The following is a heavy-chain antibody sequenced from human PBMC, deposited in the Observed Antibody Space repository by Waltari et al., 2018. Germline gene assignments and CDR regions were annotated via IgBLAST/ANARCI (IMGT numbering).Heavy chain of an antibody. CDR2: TYYKSNWYN. V-gene: IGHV6-1*01. CDR3: ARQSLHRDFWIGYYSGMLDY. J-gene: IGHJ4*02. D-gene: IGHD3-3*01. Sequence: QVQLQQSGPGLVKPSQTLSLTCAISGDSVSSNSAAWKWTRQSPSRGLEWLGRTYYKSNWYNDYAVSVQSRITINPDTAKNQFSLQLNSVTPEDTAVYYCARQSLHRDFWIGYYSGMLDYWGRGTLVTVSS. CDR1: GDSVSSNSAA.